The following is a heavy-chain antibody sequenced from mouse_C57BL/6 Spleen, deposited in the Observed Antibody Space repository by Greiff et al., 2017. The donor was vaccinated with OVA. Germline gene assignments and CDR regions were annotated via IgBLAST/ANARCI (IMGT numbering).Heavy chain of an antibody. CDR3: AKSPLDY. D-gene: IGHD6-2*01. Sequence: VQLQQSGAELVKPGASVKLSCTASGFNIKDYYMHWVKQRTEQGLEWIGRIDPEDGETKYAPKFQSKATITADTSSNTAYLHLSSLTSEDTAVYYCAKSPLDYWGQGTTLTVSS. CDR2: IDPEDGET. V-gene: IGHV14-2*01. CDR1: GFNIKDYY. J-gene: IGHJ2*01.